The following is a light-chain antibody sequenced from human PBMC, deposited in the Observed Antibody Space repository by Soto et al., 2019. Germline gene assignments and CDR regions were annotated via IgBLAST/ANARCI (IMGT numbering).Light chain of an antibody. CDR3: QKYYSYPPK. Sequence: IQITHSPSSLSASVVDRVTITFLASQCISSYLAWYQQKPGKAPKLLIYAASTLQSGVPSRFSGSGSGTDFTLTISCLQSEDFATYYCQKYYSYPPKFGQGTKVDIK. V-gene: IGKV1-8*01. CDR2: AAS. CDR1: QCISSY. J-gene: IGKJ1*01.